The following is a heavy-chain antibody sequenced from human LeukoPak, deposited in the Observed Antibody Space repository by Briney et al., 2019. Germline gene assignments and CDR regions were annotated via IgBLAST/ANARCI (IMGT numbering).Heavy chain of an antibody. CDR2: INPNSGGT. CDR1: GYTFTGYY. Sequence: EASVKVSCKASGYTFTGYYMHWVRQAPGQGLEWMGWINPNSGGTNYAQKFQGRVTMTRDTSISTAYMELSRLRSEDTAVYYCARDDAAAGRSSLYYYYGMDVWGQGTTVTVSS. D-gene: IGHD6-13*01. J-gene: IGHJ6*02. V-gene: IGHV1-2*02. CDR3: ARDDAAAGRSSLYYYYGMDV.